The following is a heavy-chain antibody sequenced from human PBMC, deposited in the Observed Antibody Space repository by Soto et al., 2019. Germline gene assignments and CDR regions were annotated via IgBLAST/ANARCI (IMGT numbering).Heavy chain of an antibody. CDR1: GGTFSSYT. CDR2: IIPILGIA. CDR3: AKGGRSLDWFDP. Sequence: QVQLVQSGAEVKKPGSSVKVSCKASGGTFSSYTISWVRQAPGQGLEWMGRIIPILGIANYAQKFQGRVTITADKPTSTAYMELSSLRSEDTAVYYCAKGGRSLDWFDPWGQGTLVTVSS. V-gene: IGHV1-69*02. D-gene: IGHD1-26*01. J-gene: IGHJ5*02.